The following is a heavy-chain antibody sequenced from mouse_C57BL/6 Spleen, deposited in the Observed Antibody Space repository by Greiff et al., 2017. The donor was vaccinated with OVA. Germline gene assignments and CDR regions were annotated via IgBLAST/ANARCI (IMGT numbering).Heavy chain of an antibody. J-gene: IGHJ4*01. CDR1: GFTFSSYA. V-gene: IGHV5-9-1*02. CDR3: TRDRATGAMDY. D-gene: IGHD3-1*01. CDR2: ISSGGDYI. Sequence: EVHLVESGEGLVKPGGSLKLSCAASGFTFSSYAMSWVRQTPEKRLEWVAYISSGGDYIYYADTVKGRFTISRDNARNTLYLQMSSLKSEDTAMYYCTRDRATGAMDYWGQGTSVTVSS.